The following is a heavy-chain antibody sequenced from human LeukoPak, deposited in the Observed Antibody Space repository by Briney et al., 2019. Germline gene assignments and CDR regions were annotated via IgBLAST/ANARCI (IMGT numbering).Heavy chain of an antibody. V-gene: IGHV3-33*08. J-gene: IGHJ4*02. CDR3: ARDGYNYGGFDY. CDR2: IWYGGSNK. CDR1: GFTFSSYG. Sequence: GRSLRLSCAASGFTFSSYGMHWVRQAPGKGLEWVAVIWYGGSNKYYADSVKGRFTISRDNSKNTLYLQMNSLRAEDTAVYYCARDGYNYGGFDYWGQGTLVAVSS. D-gene: IGHD5-24*01.